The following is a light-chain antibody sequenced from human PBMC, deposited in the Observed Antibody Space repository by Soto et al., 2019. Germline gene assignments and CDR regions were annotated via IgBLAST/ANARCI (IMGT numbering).Light chain of an antibody. J-gene: IGKJ1*01. Sequence: DIQMTQSPSSLSASVGDRVTITCRASQGISNYLAWYQQKPGKVPKLLIYAASTLQSGLPSRFSGSGSGTDFTLTISSLQPEDVPTYYCQKYNGAPWTFGQGTKVEIE. CDR3: QKYNGAPWT. CDR1: QGISNY. V-gene: IGKV1-27*01. CDR2: AAS.